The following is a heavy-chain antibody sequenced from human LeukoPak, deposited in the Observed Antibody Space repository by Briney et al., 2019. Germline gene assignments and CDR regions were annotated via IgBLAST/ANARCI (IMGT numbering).Heavy chain of an antibody. V-gene: IGHV4-59*01. CDR3: AGAALTNQYTSGAFHH. D-gene: IGHD3-10*01. CDR2: ISNSGTN. J-gene: IGHJ1*01. Sequence: SETLSLTCAVSGSSITSYYWSWIRQPPGKGLEWIGYISNSGTNNYNPSLKSRVTISVDKSKKQVSLRLKSLTAADTAVYFCAGAALTNQYTSGAFHHWGQGTLVTVSS. CDR1: GSSITSYY.